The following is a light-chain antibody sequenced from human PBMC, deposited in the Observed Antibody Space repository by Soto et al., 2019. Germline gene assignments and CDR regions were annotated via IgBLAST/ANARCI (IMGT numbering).Light chain of an antibody. CDR3: RQYDSSPIT. CDR2: GAS. V-gene: IGKV3-20*01. J-gene: IGKJ5*01. CDR1: QSVSSSY. Sequence: EIVVTQSPGTLSLSPGERATLSCRASQSVSSSYLAWYQQKPGQAPRLLIYGASSRATGIPDRFSGSGSGTHFTLTISRLEPEDFAVYYCRQYDSSPITFGQGTRLEIK.